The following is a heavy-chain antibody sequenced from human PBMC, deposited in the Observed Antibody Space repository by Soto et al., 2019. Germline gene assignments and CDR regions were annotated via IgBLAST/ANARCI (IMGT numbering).Heavy chain of an antibody. V-gene: IGHV3-66*01. J-gene: IGHJ6*02. CDR1: GLTVSSNY. Sequence: GGYLRDSCAASGLTVSSNYMSWVRQAPGKGMKWDSVIYSGGSTYYADSVKGRFTISRDNSKNTLYLQMNSLRAEDTAVYYCAIVCLWFWLPHYHSHCMDVWGQATTVSVSS. D-gene: IGHD3-10*01. CDR2: IYSGGST. CDR3: AIVCLWFWLPHYHSHCMDV.